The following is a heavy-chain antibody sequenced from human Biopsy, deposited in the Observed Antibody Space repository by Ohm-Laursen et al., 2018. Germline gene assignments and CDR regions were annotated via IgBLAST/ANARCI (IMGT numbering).Heavy chain of an antibody. CDR1: GGSIRSDY. V-gene: IGHV4-59*01. D-gene: IGHD3-3*01. J-gene: IGHJ3*01. Sequence: SQTPSLTCTVSGGSIRSDYWSWIRQSPRKGLEWIGHIFGRGATNYNPSLRGRVTISVDTSKNQFSLKLSSVAAADTAVFFCARLYRLDDYWNDDPPDAFDVWGQGTMVTVSS. CDR2: IFGRGAT. CDR3: ARLYRLDDYWNDDPPDAFDV.